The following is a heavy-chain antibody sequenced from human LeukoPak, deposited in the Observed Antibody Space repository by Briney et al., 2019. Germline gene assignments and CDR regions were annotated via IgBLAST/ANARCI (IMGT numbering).Heavy chain of an antibody. V-gene: IGHV3-48*04. D-gene: IGHD3-10*01. Sequence: GGSLRLSCVVSGFSFSTYSLNWIRQAPGQGLEWVSYISSGGTTIYYADSVKVRFTICRDNAKNSLYLQMNGLRAEDTAMYYCARGPPYGLRSDYLDYWGQGTLVTVSS. J-gene: IGHJ4*02. CDR2: ISSGGTTI. CDR3: ARGPPYGLRSDYLDY. CDR1: GFSFSTYS.